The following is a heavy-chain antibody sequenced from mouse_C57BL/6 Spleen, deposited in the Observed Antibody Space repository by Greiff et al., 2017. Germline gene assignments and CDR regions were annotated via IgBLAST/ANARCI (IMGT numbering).Heavy chain of an antibody. Sequence: EVQLQQSGPGLVKPSQSLSLTCSVTGYSITSGYYWNWIRQFPGNKLEWMGYISYDGSNNYNPSLKNRISITRDTSKNQFFLKLNSVTTEDTATYYCARDEDYWGQGTTLTVSS. CDR1: GYSITSGYY. J-gene: IGHJ2*01. CDR2: ISYDGSN. CDR3: ARDEDY. V-gene: IGHV3-6*01.